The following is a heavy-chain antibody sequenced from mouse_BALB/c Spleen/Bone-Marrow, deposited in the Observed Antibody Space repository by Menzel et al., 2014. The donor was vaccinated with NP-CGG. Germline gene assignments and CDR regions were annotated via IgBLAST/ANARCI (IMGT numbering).Heavy chain of an antibody. Sequence: EVHLVESGGGLVQPGGSLRLSCATSGFTFTDYYMSWVRQPPGKALEWLGFIRNKANGYTTEYSASVKGRFTISRDNSQSILYPQMNTLRAEDSATYFCARDINDNYNWYFDVWGAGTTVTVSS. CDR1: GFTFTDYY. J-gene: IGHJ1*01. CDR2: IRNKANGYTT. V-gene: IGHV7-3*02. D-gene: IGHD2-1*01. CDR3: ARDINDNYNWYFDV.